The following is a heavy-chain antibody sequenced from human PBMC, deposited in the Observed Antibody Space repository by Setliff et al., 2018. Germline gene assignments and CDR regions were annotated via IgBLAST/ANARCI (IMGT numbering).Heavy chain of an antibody. V-gene: IGHV4-61*09. J-gene: IGHJ3*02. Sequence: SETLSLTCSLSGDFISSGSYYWSWIRQTAGNGLEWIGHVSSRGNTNYNPSLEGRVTISIDTSSKHFSLILTSVTAADTAVYYCARDPGYPSGVAGGFDTWGQGTTVTVSS. CDR3: ARDPGYPSGVAGGFDT. CDR2: VSSRGNT. D-gene: IGHD2-2*03. CDR1: GDFISSGSYY.